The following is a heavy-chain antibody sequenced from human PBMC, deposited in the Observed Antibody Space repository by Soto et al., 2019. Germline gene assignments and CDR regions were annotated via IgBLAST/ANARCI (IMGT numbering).Heavy chain of an antibody. D-gene: IGHD5-18*01. CDR3: AMGEVDTAPFDP. J-gene: IGHJ5*02. V-gene: IGHV1-2*02. CDR2: INPNRGNT. Sequence: QVQLVQSGAEVKKPGASVKVSCKASGYTFTGYYMHWVRQATGQGLDWMGWINPNRGNTKYVQKFQGRVIMTRETSIRSADMELSRLTYDDTAVYYCAMGEVDTAPFDPWGQGTLVTVSS. CDR1: GYTFTGYY.